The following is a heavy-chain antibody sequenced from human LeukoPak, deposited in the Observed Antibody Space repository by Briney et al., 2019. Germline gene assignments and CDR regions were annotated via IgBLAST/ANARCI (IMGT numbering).Heavy chain of an antibody. Sequence: GGSLRLSCAASGFTFSSYWMHWVRQAPGKGLVWVSRIKSDGSTNYADSVKGRFTISRDNAKNTVSLQMNSLRAEDTAVYYCARDRIKSGSYYFDYWGQGTLVTVSS. J-gene: IGHJ4*02. CDR1: GFTFSSYW. CDR3: ARDRIKSGSYYFDY. V-gene: IGHV3-74*01. D-gene: IGHD1-26*01. CDR2: IKSDGST.